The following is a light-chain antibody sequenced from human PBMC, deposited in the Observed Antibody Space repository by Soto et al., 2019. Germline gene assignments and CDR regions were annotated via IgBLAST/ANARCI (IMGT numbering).Light chain of an antibody. Sequence: TQSPSALSASVGDRVTITCRASQDISSYLGWYQQTPGQAPRLLIYGASNRATGVPARISGSVSGTEYTLTIASLQSEDFAVYYCQQYSSWLWTFGQGTKVDI. CDR3: QQYSSWLWT. J-gene: IGKJ1*01. V-gene: IGKV3-15*01. CDR1: QDISSY. CDR2: GAS.